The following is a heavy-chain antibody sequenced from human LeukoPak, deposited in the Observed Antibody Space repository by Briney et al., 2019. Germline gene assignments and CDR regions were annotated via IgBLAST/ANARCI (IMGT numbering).Heavy chain of an antibody. J-gene: IGHJ4*02. CDR3: ASFRWGVGFEY. D-gene: IGHD3-16*01. CDR2: INHSGST. Sequence: SETLSLTCAVYGGSFSGYYWSCIRQTPGKGLEWMGEINHSGSTNYNPSLKSRLTISVDTSKNQFSLKLNSLTAADTAVYYCASFRWGVGFEYWGQGTLVTVSS. V-gene: IGHV4-34*01. CDR1: GGSFSGYY.